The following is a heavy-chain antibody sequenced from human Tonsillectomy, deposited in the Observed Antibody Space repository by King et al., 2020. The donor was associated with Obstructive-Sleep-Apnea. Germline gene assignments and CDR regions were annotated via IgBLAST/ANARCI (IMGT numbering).Heavy chain of an antibody. V-gene: IGHV4-31*03. CDR1: GGSISSGGYY. J-gene: IGHJ6*02. Sequence: QLQESGPGLVKPSQTLSLTCTVSGGSISSGGYYWSWIRQHPGKGLEWLGYVDYSGRTYYNPPLKSRVTKSVDTSKNQFSLKLSSVTAADTAVYYCARDGVGLDRGYYYYGMDVWGQGTTVTVSS. D-gene: IGHD3/OR15-3a*01. CDR3: ARDGVGLDRGYYYYGMDV. CDR2: VDYSGRT.